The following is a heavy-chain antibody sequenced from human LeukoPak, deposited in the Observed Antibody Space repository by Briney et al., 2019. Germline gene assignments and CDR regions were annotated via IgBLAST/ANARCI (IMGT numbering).Heavy chain of an antibody. J-gene: IGHJ3*02. CDR2: IYYSGST. D-gene: IGHD4-23*01. CDR3: ASPLVTTVVTYDAFDI. CDR1: GGSISSSSYY. V-gene: IGHV4-39*01. Sequence: SETLSLTCTVSGGSISSSSYYWGWLRQPPGKGLEWIGSIYYSGSTYYNPSLKSRVTISVDTSKNQFSLKLSSVTAADTAVYYCASPLVTTVVTYDAFDIWGQGTMVTVSS.